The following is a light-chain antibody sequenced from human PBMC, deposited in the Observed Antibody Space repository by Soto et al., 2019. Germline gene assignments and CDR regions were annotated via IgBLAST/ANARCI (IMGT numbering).Light chain of an antibody. CDR2: GAS. J-gene: IGKJ2*01. CDR3: QLYNNWPYT. V-gene: IGKV3-15*01. CDR1: QSVGNS. Sequence: EIVMTQSPATLSVSPGERATLSCRASQSVGNSLAWYQQKPGQAPRLLIYGASTRATGISDKFSGSGSGTEFPLTISSLQSEDFAIYYCQLYNNWPYTFGQGTKLEIK.